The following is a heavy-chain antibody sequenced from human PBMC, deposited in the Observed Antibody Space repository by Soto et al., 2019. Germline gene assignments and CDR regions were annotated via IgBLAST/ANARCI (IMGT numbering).Heavy chain of an antibody. Sequence: PSETLSLTCTVSGDSISSHYWSWIRQPPGKGLEWIGYIYYSGSTNYNPSLKSRVTISVDTSKNQFSLKLSSVTAADTAVYYCATQYYSDRSGYYLDYWGRGTLVTVSS. D-gene: IGHD3-22*01. CDR2: IYYSGST. V-gene: IGHV4-59*08. CDR3: ATQYYSDRSGYYLDY. CDR1: GDSISSHY. J-gene: IGHJ4*02.